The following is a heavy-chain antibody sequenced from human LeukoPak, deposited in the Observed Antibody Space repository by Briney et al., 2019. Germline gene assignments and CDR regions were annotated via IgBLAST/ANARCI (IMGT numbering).Heavy chain of an antibody. D-gene: IGHD1-7*01. J-gene: IGHJ4*02. Sequence: PGGSLRLSCATSGFTFSSYGMHWVRQAPGKGLEWVAFIRYDGINKYYADSVKGRFTISRDNAKNSLYLQMNSLRAEDTAVYYCARAHNWKYGSFDFWGQGTLVTVSS. CDR2: IRYDGINK. V-gene: IGHV3-30*02. CDR1: GFTFSSYG. CDR3: ARAHNWKYGSFDF.